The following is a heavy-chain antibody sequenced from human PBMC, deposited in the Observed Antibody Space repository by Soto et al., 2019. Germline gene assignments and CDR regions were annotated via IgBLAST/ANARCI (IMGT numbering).Heavy chain of an antibody. Sequence: SETMSLTCPVSGGSVSSGICYWSWIRQPPGKGLEWIGYIYSSGSTSYNPSLKSRVTISVDTSKNQFSLKLSSVTAADTAVYYCARDGDGYNYWGQGTLVTVSS. D-gene: IGHD5-12*01. J-gene: IGHJ4*02. CDR1: GGSVSSGICY. CDR2: IYSSGST. V-gene: IGHV4-61*01. CDR3: ARDGDGYNY.